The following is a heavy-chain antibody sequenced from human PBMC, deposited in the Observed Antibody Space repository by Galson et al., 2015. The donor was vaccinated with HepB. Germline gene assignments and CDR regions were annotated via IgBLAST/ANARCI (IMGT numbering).Heavy chain of an antibody. V-gene: IGHV3-23*01. Sequence: SLRLSCAASGFTFSSYAMSWVRQAPGKGLEWVSSISGSGGSTYYADSVKGRFTISRDNSKNTLYLQMNSLRAEDTAVYYCAKAVTTRGGYFQHWGQGTLVTVSS. J-gene: IGHJ1*01. CDR2: ISGSGGST. CDR3: AKAVTTRGGYFQH. D-gene: IGHD1/OR15-1a*01. CDR1: GFTFSSYA.